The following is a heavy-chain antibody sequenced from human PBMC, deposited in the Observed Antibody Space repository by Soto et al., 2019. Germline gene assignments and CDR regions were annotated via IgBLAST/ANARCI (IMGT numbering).Heavy chain of an antibody. V-gene: IGHV3-30*02. Sequence: GGSLRLSCAASGFTFSSCGMHWVRQAPGKGLEWVEFIGYDGSNKYYEYSVKGRLTISRDNSKNTLYLQMNSLRAEDTAVYYCAVDYYSYYGMDXWGQGTTVTVS. D-gene: IGHD2-21*01. CDR1: GFTFSSCG. J-gene: IGHJ6*02. CDR3: AVDYYSYYGMDX. CDR2: IGYDGSNK.